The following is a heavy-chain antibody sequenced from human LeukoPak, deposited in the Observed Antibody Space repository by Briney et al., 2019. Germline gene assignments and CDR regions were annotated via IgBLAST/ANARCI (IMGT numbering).Heavy chain of an antibody. CDR3: ARGGQGAPLDY. CDR1: GYTFTAYY. D-gene: IGHD1-26*01. Sequence: GASVMVSCKASGYTFTAYYMHWVRQATGQGLEWMGWINPNSGGTNYAQKFQGRVTMTRDTSISTAYMELSRLRSDDTAVYSCARGGQGAPLDYWGQGSLVTVSS. J-gene: IGHJ4*02. V-gene: IGHV1-2*02. CDR2: INPNSGGT.